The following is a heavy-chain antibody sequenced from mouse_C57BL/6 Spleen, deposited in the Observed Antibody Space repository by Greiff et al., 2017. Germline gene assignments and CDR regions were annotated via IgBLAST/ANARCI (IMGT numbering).Heavy chain of an antibody. CDR1: GYTFTSYW. Sequence: VQLQQSGAELAKPGASVKLSCKASGYTFTSYWMHWVKQRPGQGLEWIGYINPSSGYTKYNQKFKDKATLTADKSSSTAYMQLSSLTYEDSSVYYCARYNTTVVVPFDYWGQGTTLTVSS. J-gene: IGHJ2*01. CDR2: INPSSGYT. D-gene: IGHD1-1*01. V-gene: IGHV1-7*01. CDR3: ARYNTTVVVPFDY.